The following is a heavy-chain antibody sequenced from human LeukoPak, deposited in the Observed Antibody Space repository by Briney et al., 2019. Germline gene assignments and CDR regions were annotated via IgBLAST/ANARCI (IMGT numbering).Heavy chain of an antibody. CDR2: IHYSGST. CDR1: GGSISSYY. J-gene: IGHJ4*02. D-gene: IGHD5-18*01. CDR3: ARGYSYGLNFGY. V-gene: IGHV4-59*01. Sequence: SETLSLTCTVSGGSISSYYWSWIRLPPGKGLEWIGYIHYSGSTNYNPSLKSRVTISVDTSKNQFSLKLSSVTAADTAVYYCARGYSYGLNFGYWGQGTLVTVSS.